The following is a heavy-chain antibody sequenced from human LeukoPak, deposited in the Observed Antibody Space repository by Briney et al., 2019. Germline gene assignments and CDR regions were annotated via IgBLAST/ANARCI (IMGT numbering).Heavy chain of an antibody. Sequence: ASVKVSCKASGYTFAAYYMYWVRQAPGQGLEWMGWIRPNSGGTNYTQKFQGRVTITRDTSINTAYMELSRLTSDDTAVYFCANWGLHFDIWGQGTMVTVAS. CDR2: IRPNSGGT. D-gene: IGHD3-16*01. CDR1: GYTFAAYY. J-gene: IGHJ3*02. CDR3: ANWGLHFDI. V-gene: IGHV1-2*02.